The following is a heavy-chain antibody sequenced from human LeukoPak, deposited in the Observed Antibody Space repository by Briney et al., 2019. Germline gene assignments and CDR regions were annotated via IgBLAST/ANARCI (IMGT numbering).Heavy chain of an antibody. J-gene: IGHJ4*02. CDR3: AREGDSSGWLDY. Sequence: SETLSLTCTVSGGSISSGGYYWSWIRQHPGKGLEWIGYIYYSGSTYYDPSLKSRVTISVDTSKNQFSLKLSSVTAADTAVYYCAREGDSSGWLDYWGQGTLVTVSS. CDR2: IYYSGST. V-gene: IGHV4-31*03. D-gene: IGHD6-19*01. CDR1: GGSISSGGYY.